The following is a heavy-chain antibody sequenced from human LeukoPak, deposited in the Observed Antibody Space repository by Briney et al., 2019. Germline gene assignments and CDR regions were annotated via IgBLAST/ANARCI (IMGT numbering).Heavy chain of an antibody. CDR2: ISYGGSNK. V-gene: IGHV3-30*18. CDR3: AKDQGRYSSSWLLDY. J-gene: IGHJ4*02. CDR1: GFTFSTYG. D-gene: IGHD6-13*01. Sequence: PGGSLRLSCAASGFTFSTYGMHWVRQAPGKGLEWVALISYGGSNKYSADSVKGRFTISRDNSKNTLYLQMNSLRAEDTAVYYCAKDQGRYSSSWLLDYWGQGTLVTVSS.